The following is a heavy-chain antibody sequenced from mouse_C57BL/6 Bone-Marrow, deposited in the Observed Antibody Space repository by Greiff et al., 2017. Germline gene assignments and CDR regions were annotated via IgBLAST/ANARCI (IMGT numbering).Heavy chain of an antibody. CDR2: IDPSDSET. D-gene: IGHD2-4*01. V-gene: IGHV1-52*01. CDR1: GYTFTSYW. Sequence: QVQLQQPGAELVRPGSSVKLSCKASGYTFTSYWMHWVKQRPIQGLEWIGNIDPSDSETHYNQKFKDKATLTVDKSSSTAYMQLSSLTSEDSAVYYCARGRGDEYDVDYWGQGTTLTVSS. J-gene: IGHJ2*01. CDR3: ARGRGDEYDVDY.